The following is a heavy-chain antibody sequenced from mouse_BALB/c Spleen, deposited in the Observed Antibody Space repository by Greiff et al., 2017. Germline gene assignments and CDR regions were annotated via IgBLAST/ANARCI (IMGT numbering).Heavy chain of an antibody. D-gene: IGHD2-1*01. Sequence: VQLQQSGAELVKPGASVKLSCKASGYTFTSYYMYWVKQRPGQGLEWIGEINPSNGGTNFNEKFKSKATLTVDKSSSTAYMQLSSLTSEDSAVYYCTAYGNYYAMDYWGQGTSVTVSS. CDR3: TAYGNYYAMDY. V-gene: IGHV1S16*01. J-gene: IGHJ4*01. CDR2: INPSNGGT. CDR1: GYTFTSYY.